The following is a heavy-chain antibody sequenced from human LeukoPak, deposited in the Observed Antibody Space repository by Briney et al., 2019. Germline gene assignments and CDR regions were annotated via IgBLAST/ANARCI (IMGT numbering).Heavy chain of an antibody. V-gene: IGHV1-2*02. D-gene: IGHD3-3*01. Sequence: ASVKVSCKASGYTFIGYYMHWVRQAPGQGLEWMGWIDPKSGATKYARDFQGRVTMTRDTSISTGYMELSWLTSDDTAVYYCACWRGHRDFWSGPFDYWGQGTLLTVSS. CDR2: IDPKSGAT. CDR1: GYTFIGYY. J-gene: IGHJ4*02. CDR3: ACWRGHRDFWSGPFDY.